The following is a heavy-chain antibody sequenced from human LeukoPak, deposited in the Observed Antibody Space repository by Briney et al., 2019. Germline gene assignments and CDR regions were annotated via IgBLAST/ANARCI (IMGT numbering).Heavy chain of an antibody. CDR3: ARSYSWSNWFDP. CDR2: IYYSGST. J-gene: IGHJ5*02. Sequence: SETLSLTCTVSGGSISSYYWSWIRQPPGKGLEWIGYIYYSGSTNYNPSLKSRVIISVDTSKNQFSLKLSSVTAADTAVYYCARSYSWSNWFDPWGQGTLVTVSS. D-gene: IGHD4-11*01. CDR1: GGSISSYY. V-gene: IGHV4-59*01.